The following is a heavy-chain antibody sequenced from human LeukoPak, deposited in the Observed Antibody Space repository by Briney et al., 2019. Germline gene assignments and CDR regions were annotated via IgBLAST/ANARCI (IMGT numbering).Heavy chain of an antibody. CDR2: IYYSGST. CDR3: ARHPMDTIGGIDY. J-gene: IGHJ4*02. V-gene: IGHV4-59*08. D-gene: IGHD3-10*01. Sequence: SETLSLTCTVSGGSISSYYWSWIRQPPGKGLEWIGYIYYSGSTNYNPSLKSRVTISVDTSKNQFSLKLSSVTAADTAVYYCARHPMDTIGGIDYWGQGTLVTVSS. CDR1: GGSISSYY.